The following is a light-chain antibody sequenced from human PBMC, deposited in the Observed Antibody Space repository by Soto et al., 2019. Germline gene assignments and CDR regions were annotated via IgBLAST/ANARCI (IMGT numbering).Light chain of an antibody. J-gene: IGLJ1*01. V-gene: IGLV2-14*01. CDR2: EVE. CDR1: GRDIGAYNY. CDR3: SSYTTSYFYV. Sequence: QSVLTQPASVSGSPGQSITISCTGSGRDIGAYNYVSWYQQHPGKAPKLIIYEVENRPSGVSNRFSASKSAFTASLTISGXQAEDEADYSCSSYTTSYFYVFGPGTKVTV.